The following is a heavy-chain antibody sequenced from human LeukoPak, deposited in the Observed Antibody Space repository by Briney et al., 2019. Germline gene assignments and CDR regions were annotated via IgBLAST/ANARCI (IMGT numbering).Heavy chain of an antibody. D-gene: IGHD6-19*01. Sequence: GASVKVSCKASGYTFTGYYMHWVRQAPGQGLAWMGWINPNSGGTNYAQKFQGRVTMTRDTSISTAYMELSRLRSDDTAVYYCARDPSYSSGWSGIDYWGQGTLVTVSS. CDR3: ARDPSYSSGWSGIDY. CDR2: INPNSGGT. CDR1: GYTFTGYY. V-gene: IGHV1-2*02. J-gene: IGHJ4*02.